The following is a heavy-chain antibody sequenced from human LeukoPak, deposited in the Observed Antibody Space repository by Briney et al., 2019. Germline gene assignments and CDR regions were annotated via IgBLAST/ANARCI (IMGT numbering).Heavy chain of an antibody. D-gene: IGHD3-22*01. V-gene: IGHV4-59*01. Sequence: PSETLSLTCTVSGGSISSYYWSWMRQSPVKGLEWIGFTYYNGNTKYNPSLESRATISPDTSRNQISLHLRSVTAADTAVYYCVRHIVAITKFDYWGQGTLVTVSS. CDR3: VRHIVAITKFDY. J-gene: IGHJ4*02. CDR2: TYYNGNT. CDR1: GGSISSYY.